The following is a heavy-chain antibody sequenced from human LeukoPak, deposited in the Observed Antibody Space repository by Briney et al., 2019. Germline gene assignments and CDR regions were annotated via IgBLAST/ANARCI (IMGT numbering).Heavy chain of an antibody. V-gene: IGHV3-53*01. CDR1: GFTVSTNY. CDR2: IYSGGST. J-gene: IGHJ4*02. D-gene: IGHD2-21*01. Sequence: PGGSLRLSCVASGFTVSTNYMSWVRQAPGKGLEWVSVIYSGGSTYYADSVKGRFTISRDNSKNTLYLQMNSLRAEDTAVYYCAHSWGGEQFDYWGQGTLVTVSS. CDR3: AHSWGGEQFDY.